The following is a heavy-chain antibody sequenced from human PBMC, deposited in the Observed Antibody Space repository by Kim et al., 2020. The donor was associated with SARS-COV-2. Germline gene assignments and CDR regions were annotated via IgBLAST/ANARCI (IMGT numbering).Heavy chain of an antibody. D-gene: IGHD3-22*01. V-gene: IGHV1-69*13. Sequence: ASVKVSCKASGGTFNSYAISWVRQAPGQGLEWMGGIIPIFGTANYAQKFQGRVTITADESTSTAYMELSSLRSEDTAVYYCARDSTFGSSGHYQDYWGQGTLVTVSS. CDR2: IIPIFGTA. CDR3: ARDSTFGSSGHYQDY. J-gene: IGHJ4*02. CDR1: GGTFNSYA.